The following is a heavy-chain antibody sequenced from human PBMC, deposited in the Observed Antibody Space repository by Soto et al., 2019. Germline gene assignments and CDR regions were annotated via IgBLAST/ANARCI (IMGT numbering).Heavy chain of an antibody. J-gene: IGHJ6*02. V-gene: IGHV4-59*01. Sequence: QVQLQESGPGLVKPSETLSLTCTVSGGSISSYYWSWIRQPPGKGLEWIGYIYYSGSTNYNPSLKIRVTISVDTSKNQFSLKLSSVTAADTAVYYCARGGIAARPFYYYYGMDVWGQGTTVTVSS. CDR3: ARGGIAARPFYYYYGMDV. CDR1: GGSISSYY. D-gene: IGHD6-6*01. CDR2: IYYSGST.